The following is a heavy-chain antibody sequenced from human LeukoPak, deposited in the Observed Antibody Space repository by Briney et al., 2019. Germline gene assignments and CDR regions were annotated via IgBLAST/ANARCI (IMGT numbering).Heavy chain of an antibody. J-gene: IGHJ4*02. V-gene: IGHV3-21*01. CDR3: AREGRLRPSHIDF. D-gene: IGHD2-15*01. Sequence: PGGSLRLSCAASGFTFSSYSMSWVRQAPGKGLEWVSSISDNSYWIYYADSVEGRFIISRDNAKNSLYLQMNSLRAEDTAVYYCAREGRLRPSHIDFWGQGTLVTVSS. CDR1: GFTFSSYS. CDR2: ISDNSYWI.